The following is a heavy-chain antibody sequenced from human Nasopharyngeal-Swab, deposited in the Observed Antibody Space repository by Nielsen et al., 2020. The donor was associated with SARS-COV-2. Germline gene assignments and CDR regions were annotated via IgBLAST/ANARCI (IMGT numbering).Heavy chain of an antibody. J-gene: IGHJ4*02. CDR1: GGSISSSSYY. Sequence: SETLSLTCTVSGGSISSSSYYWGWIRQPPGTGLEWIGSIYYSGSTYYNPSLKSRVTISVDTSKNQFSLKLSSVTAADTAVYYCARGNLSIVVVPAAMRPRIAVAGMEDYWGQGTLVTVSS. D-gene: IGHD2-2*01. V-gene: IGHV4-39*01. CDR2: IYYSGST. CDR3: ARGNLSIVVVPAAMRPRIAVAGMEDY.